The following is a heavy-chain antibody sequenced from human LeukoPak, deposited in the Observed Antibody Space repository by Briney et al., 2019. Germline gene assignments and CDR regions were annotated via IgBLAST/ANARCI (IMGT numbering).Heavy chain of an antibody. D-gene: IGHD3-10*01. CDR1: GGSFSGYY. Sequence: SETLSLTCAVYGGSFSGYYWSWIRQPPGKGLEWTGEINHSGSTNYNPSLKSRVTISVDTSKNQFSLKLSSVTAADTAVYYCAASLWFGESVFDPWGQGTLVTVSS. CDR2: INHSGST. J-gene: IGHJ5*02. V-gene: IGHV4-34*01. CDR3: AASLWFGESVFDP.